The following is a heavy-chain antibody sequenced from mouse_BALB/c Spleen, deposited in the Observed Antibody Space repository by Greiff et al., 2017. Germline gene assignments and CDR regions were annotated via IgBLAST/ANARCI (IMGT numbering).Heavy chain of an antibody. Sequence: VQLKESGAELVKPGASVKLSCTASGFNIKDTYMHWVKQRPEQGLEWIGRIDPANGNTKYDPKFQGKATITADTSSNTAYLQLSSLTSEDTAVYYCARSGYFDVWGAGTTVTVSS. CDR2: IDPANGNT. CDR3: ARSGYFDV. CDR1: GFNIKDTY. J-gene: IGHJ1*01. V-gene: IGHV14-3*02.